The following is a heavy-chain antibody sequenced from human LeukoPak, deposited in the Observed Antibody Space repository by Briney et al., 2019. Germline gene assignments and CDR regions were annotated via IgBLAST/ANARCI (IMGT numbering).Heavy chain of an antibody. V-gene: IGHV1-8*01. CDR2: VSPNSDNL. J-gene: IGHJ6*02. Sequence: GASVKVSCKASGYTFTSYAINWVRQAAGQGLEWVGWVSPNSDNLGYAPKFQCRVTVTKDTSISTAYMELRSLTSEDTAVYYCARGVIEGVDVWGQGTTVTVSS. CDR1: GYTFTSYA. CDR3: ARGVIEGVDV.